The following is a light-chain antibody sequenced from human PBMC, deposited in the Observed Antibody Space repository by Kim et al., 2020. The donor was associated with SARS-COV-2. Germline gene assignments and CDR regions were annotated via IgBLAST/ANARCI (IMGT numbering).Light chain of an antibody. V-gene: IGKV3-20*01. J-gene: IGKJ1*01. Sequence: LCAGDRANLTCRARQRLSSRYLSWYQQKPGQAPRLFIYGVSSRATVIPDRFSGIGSVTNFTLTISRLETEDFAVYYFQQYCSSQTFGQGTKVEIK. CDR3: QQYCSSQT. CDR2: GVS. CDR1: QRLSSRY.